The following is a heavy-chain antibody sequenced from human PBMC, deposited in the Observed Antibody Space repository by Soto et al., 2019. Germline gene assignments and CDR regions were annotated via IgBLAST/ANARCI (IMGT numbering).Heavy chain of an antibody. J-gene: IGHJ4*02. Sequence: PGGSLRLSCAGSGFTPTTTPLSWVRQPPGKGLEWAATVSGTASRTYYVDSVKGRFFISRDNSKNTVTLQMNNLTVDDTAVYYCATSFRYFDNWGQGTRVTAPQ. CDR3: ATSFRYFDN. D-gene: IGHD3-9*01. CDR2: VSGTASRT. V-gene: IGHV3-23*01. CDR1: GFTPTTTP.